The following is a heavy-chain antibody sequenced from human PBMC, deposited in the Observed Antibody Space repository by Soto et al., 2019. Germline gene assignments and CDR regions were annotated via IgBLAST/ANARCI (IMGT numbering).Heavy chain of an antibody. V-gene: IGHV1-3*01. CDR2: INAGNGNT. CDR1: GYTFTSYA. CDR3: ARRMYSSGWYVFDY. D-gene: IGHD6-19*01. J-gene: IGHJ4*02. Sequence: ASVKVSCKASGYTFTSYAMHWVRQAPGQRLEWMGWINAGNGNTKYSQKFQGRVTITRDASASTAYMELSSLRSEDTAVYYCARRMYSSGWYVFDYWGPGTLVTVSS.